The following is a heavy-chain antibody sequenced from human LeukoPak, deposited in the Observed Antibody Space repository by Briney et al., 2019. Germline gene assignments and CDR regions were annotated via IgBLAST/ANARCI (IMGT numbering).Heavy chain of an antibody. CDR3: ASQRPSGDY. CDR2: INHSGST. V-gene: IGHV4-34*01. J-gene: IGHJ4*02. CDR1: GGSFSGYY. Sequence: SETLSLTCAVYGGSFSGYYWSWIRQPPGKGLEWIGEINHSGSTNYNPSLKSRVTISVDTSKNQFSLKLSSVTAADTAVYYCASQRPSGDYWGQGTLVTVSS.